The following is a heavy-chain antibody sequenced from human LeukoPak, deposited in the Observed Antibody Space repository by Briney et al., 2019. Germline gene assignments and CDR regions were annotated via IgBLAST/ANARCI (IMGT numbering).Heavy chain of an antibody. CDR3: AGQYYDGSGSYYFDY. CDR2: IYHSGST. Sequence: SETLSLTCAVSGGSISSSNWWSWVRQPPGKGLEWIGEIYHSGSTNYNPSLKSRVTISVDKSKNQFSLNLSSVTAADTAVYYCAGQYYDGSGSYYFDYWGQGTLVTVSS. J-gene: IGHJ4*02. V-gene: IGHV4-4*02. D-gene: IGHD3-22*01. CDR1: GGSISSSNW.